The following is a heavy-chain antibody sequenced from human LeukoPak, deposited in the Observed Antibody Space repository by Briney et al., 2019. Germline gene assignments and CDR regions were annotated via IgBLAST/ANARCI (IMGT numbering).Heavy chain of an antibody. V-gene: IGHV1-18*01. Sequence: GASVKVSCKASGGTFSSYAISWVRQAPGQGLEWMGWISAYNGNTNYAQKLQGRVTMTTDTSTSTAYMELRSLRSDDTAVYYCARGGRMTGYPGTGYYYYMDVWGKGTTVTVSS. CDR1: GGTFSSYA. CDR2: ISAYNGNT. J-gene: IGHJ6*03. CDR3: ARGGRMTGYPGTGYYYYMDV. D-gene: IGHD3-9*01.